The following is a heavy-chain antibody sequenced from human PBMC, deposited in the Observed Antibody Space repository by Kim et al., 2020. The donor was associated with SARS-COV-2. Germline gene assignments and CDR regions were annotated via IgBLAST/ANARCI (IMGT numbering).Heavy chain of an antibody. CDR1: GYTFTGYY. CDR3: ARAGYYDYVWGSLLTYGMDV. CDR2: INPNSGGT. J-gene: IGHJ6*02. D-gene: IGHD3-16*01. Sequence: ASVKVSCKASGYTFTGYYMHWVRQAPGQGLEWMGWINPNSGGTNYAQKFQGWVTMTRDTSISTAYMELSRLRSDDTAVYYCARAGYYDYVWGSLLTYGMDVWGQGTTVTVSS. V-gene: IGHV1-2*04.